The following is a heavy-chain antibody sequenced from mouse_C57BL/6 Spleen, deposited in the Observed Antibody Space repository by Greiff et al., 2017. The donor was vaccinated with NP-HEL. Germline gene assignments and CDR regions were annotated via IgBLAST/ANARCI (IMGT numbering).Heavy chain of an antibody. CDR2: IDPSDSYT. Sequence: VQLKQPGAELVMPGASVKLSCKASGYTFTSYWMHWVKQRPGQGLEWIGEIDPSDSYTNYNQKFKGKSTLTVDKSSSTAYMQLSSLTSEDSAVYYCARRGPQNYFDYWGQGTTLTVSS. J-gene: IGHJ2*01. CDR1: GYTFTSYW. D-gene: IGHD3-3*01. CDR3: ARRGPQNYFDY. V-gene: IGHV1-69*01.